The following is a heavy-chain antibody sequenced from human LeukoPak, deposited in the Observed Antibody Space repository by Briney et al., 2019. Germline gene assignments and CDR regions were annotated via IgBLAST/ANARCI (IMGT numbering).Heavy chain of an antibody. V-gene: IGHV3-23*01. D-gene: IGHD6-13*01. CDR3: VRGVGVSRFNYFDP. Sequence: GGSLRLSCAASGFTSSSYVMSWVRQAPGKGLEWVSASSGSGSITYYADSMKGRFTISRDNSNNTLYLQMNSLRDDDTAVYYCVRGVGVSRFNYFDPWGQGTLVIVSS. CDR1: GFTSSSYV. CDR2: SSGSGSIT. J-gene: IGHJ5*02.